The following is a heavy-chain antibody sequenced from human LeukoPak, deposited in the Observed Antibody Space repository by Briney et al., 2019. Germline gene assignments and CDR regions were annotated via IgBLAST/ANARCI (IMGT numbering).Heavy chain of an antibody. CDR1: GFTFSSYS. CDR2: ISSSSSYI. V-gene: IGHV3-21*01. CDR3: ARSSGYVAYFDY. J-gene: IGHJ4*02. D-gene: IGHD5-12*01. Sequence: KTGGSLRLSCAASGFTFSSYSMNWVRQAPGKGLEWVSSISSSSSYIYYADSVKGRFTISRDNAKNSLYLQMSSLRAEDTAVYYCARSSGYVAYFDYWGQGTLVTVSS.